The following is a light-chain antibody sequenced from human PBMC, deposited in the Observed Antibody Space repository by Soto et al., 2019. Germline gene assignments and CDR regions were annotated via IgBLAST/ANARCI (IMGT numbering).Light chain of an antibody. CDR2: GAS. J-gene: IGKJ4*01. CDR1: QSVSSTY. V-gene: IGKV3-20*01. Sequence: EIVLTQSPGTLSLSPGERATLSCRASQSVSSTYLAWYQQKPGQAPRLLIYGASSRATGIPDRCSGSGSGTDFTLTISRLEPEDFAVYYCQQYESSPTTFGGGTKVEIK. CDR3: QQYESSPTT.